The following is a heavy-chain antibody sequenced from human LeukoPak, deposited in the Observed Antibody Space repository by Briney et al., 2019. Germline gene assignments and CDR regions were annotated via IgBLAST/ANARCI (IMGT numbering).Heavy chain of an antibody. V-gene: IGHV4-59*08. CDR1: GGSFSGYY. Sequence: SETLSLTCAVYGGSFSGYYWSWIRQPPGKGLEWIGYIYYSGSTNYNPSLKSRVTISVDTSKNQFSLKLSSVTAADTAVYYCASNTLGYCSSTSCYYYGMDVWGQGTTVTVSS. CDR3: ASNTLGYCSSTSCYYYGMDV. D-gene: IGHD2-2*01. CDR2: IYYSGST. J-gene: IGHJ6*02.